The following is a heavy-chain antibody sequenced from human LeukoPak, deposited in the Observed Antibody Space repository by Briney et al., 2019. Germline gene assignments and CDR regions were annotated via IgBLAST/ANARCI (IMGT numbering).Heavy chain of an antibody. J-gene: IGHJ6*03. CDR3: ARVFILEWLPEISRADYYYMDV. V-gene: IGHV3-30-3*01. CDR1: GFTFSSYA. CDR2: ISYDGSNK. Sequence: GGSLRLSCAASGFTFSSYAMHWVRQAPGKGLEWVAVISYDGSNKYYADSVKGRFTISRDNSKNTLYLQMNSLRAEDTAVYYCARVFILEWLPEISRADYYYMDVWGKGTTVTVSS. D-gene: IGHD3-3*01.